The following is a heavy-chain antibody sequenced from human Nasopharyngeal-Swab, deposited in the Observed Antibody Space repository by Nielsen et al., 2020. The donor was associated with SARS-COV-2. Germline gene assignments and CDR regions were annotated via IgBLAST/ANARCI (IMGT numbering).Heavy chain of an antibody. D-gene: IGHD6-13*01. V-gene: IGHV3-21*01. CDR2: ISSSSSYI. Sequence: GESLKISCAASGFTFSSYSMNWVRQAPGKGLEWVSSISSSSSYIYYAVSVKGRFTISRDNAKNSLYLQMNSLRAEDTAVYYCARGSSSSWYILDYWGQGTLVTVSS. CDR1: GFTFSSYS. CDR3: ARGSSSSWYILDY. J-gene: IGHJ4*02.